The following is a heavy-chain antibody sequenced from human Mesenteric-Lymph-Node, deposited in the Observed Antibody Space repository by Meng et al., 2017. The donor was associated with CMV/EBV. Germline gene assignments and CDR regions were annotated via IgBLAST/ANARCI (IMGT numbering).Heavy chain of an antibody. D-gene: IGHD6-13*01. CDR2: INPNSGGT. J-gene: IGHJ4*02. Sequence: ASGYTFTGYYMHWVRQAPGQGLEWMGRINPNSGGTNYAQKFQGRVTMTRDTSISTAYMELSRLRSDDTAVYYCARIDKPGIAAAGTLWGQGTLVTVSS. CDR1: GYTFTGYY. CDR3: ARIDKPGIAAAGTL. V-gene: IGHV1-2*06.